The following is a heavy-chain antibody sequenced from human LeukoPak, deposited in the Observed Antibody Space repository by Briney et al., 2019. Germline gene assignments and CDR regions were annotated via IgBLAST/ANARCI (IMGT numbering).Heavy chain of an antibody. V-gene: IGHV3-66*01. Sequence: GGSLRLSCAASGFTVSSNYMSWVRQAPGKGLEWVSVIYSGGSTYYADSVKGRFTISRDNSKNTLYLQMNSLRAGDTAVYYCARALGPSSTLDYWGQGTLVTVSS. J-gene: IGHJ4*02. CDR3: ARALGPSSTLDY. CDR1: GFTVSSNY. CDR2: IYSGGST.